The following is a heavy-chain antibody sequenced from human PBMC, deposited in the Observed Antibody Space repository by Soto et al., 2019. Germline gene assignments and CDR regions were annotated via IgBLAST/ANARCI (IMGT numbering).Heavy chain of an antibody. CDR1: GYTFRKYS. CDR3: TRDPEALDF. J-gene: IGHJ4*02. V-gene: IGHV3-48*02. CDR2: IHGSGYTK. Sequence: EVQLVESGGALVQPGGSLRLSCEASGYTFRKYSMNWVRQGPGKGLEWVSYISYIHGSGYTKHYADSVRGRFTISRDDAKNSLFLEMKALRDDDTGLYYCTRDPEALDFWGQGTLVTVSS.